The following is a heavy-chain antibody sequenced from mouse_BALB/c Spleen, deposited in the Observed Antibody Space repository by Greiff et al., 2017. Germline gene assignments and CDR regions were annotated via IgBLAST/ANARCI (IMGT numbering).Heavy chain of an antibody. V-gene: IGHV2-9*02. J-gene: IGHJ2*01. Sequence: QVHVKQSGPGLVAPSQSLSITCTVSGFSLTSYGVHWVRQPPGKGLEWLGVIWAGGSTNYNSALMSRLSISKGNSKSQVFLKMNSLQTDDTAMYYCARDGGNFDYWGQGTTHTVSS. CDR2: IWAGGST. CDR3: ARDGGNFDY. CDR1: GFSLTSYG.